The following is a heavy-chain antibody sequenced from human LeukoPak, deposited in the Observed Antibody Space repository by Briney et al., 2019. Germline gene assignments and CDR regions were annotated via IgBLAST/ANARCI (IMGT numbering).Heavy chain of an antibody. CDR1: GFTFSSYW. Sequence: PGGSLSLSCAAYGFTFSSYWMSWVRQAPGKGLEWVANIKQDGSEKYYVDSVKGRFTISRDNAKNSLYLQMNSLRAEDTAVYYCARDKIYYFDYWGQGTLVTVSS. CDR3: ARDKIYYFDY. CDR2: IKQDGSEK. J-gene: IGHJ4*02. V-gene: IGHV3-7*01.